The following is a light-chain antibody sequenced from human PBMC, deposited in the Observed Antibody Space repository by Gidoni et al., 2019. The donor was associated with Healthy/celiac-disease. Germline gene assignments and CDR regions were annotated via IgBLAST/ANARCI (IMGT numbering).Light chain of an antibody. V-gene: IGLV6-57*01. CDR1: SGSSASNY. CDR3: QSYDSSNQV. J-gene: IGLJ3*02. CDR2: EDN. Sequence: NFMLTQPHSVSESPGKTVTISCTRSSGSSASNYVQWYQQRPGSSPTTVIYEDNQRPSGVPDRFSGSIDSSSNSASLTISGLKTEDEADYYCQSYDSSNQVFGGGTKLTVL.